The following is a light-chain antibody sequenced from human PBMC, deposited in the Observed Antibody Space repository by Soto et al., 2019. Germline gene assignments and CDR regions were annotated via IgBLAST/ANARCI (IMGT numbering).Light chain of an antibody. V-gene: IGKV4-1*01. CDR3: QQYYSTPLT. Sequence: DILMTQSPDSLAVSLGERATINCKSSQSVLYSSNNKNYLVWYQQKPGQPPKLLIYWASTRESGVPDRFSGSGSGTDFTLTISSLQAEDVAVYYCQQYYSTPLTFGGGTNVDIK. CDR2: WAS. J-gene: IGKJ4*01. CDR1: QSVLYSSNNKNY.